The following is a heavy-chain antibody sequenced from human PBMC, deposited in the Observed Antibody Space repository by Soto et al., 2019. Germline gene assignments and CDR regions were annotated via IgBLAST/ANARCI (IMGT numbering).Heavy chain of an antibody. CDR3: ARSIVVVTALDY. Sequence: GASVKVSCKASGYTFTSYAMHWVRQAPGQRLEWMGWINAGNGNTKYSQKFQGRVTITRDTSASTAYMELSSLRSEDTAVYYCARSIVVVTALDYWGQGTLVTXSS. V-gene: IGHV1-3*01. D-gene: IGHD2-21*02. CDR1: GYTFTSYA. CDR2: INAGNGNT. J-gene: IGHJ4*02.